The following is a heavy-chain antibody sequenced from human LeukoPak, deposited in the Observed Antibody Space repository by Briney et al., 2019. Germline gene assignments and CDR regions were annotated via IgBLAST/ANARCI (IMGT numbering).Heavy chain of an antibody. D-gene: IGHD6-19*01. CDR3: ARHSSSSGWIFDY. CDR1: GGSISSSYSY. Sequence: KSSETLSLTCTVSGGSISSSYSYWGWIRQPPGKGLEWIGEINHSGSTNYNPSLKSRVTISVDTSKNQFSLKLSSVTAADTAVYYCARHSSSSGWIFDYWGQGTLVTVSS. CDR2: INHSGST. J-gene: IGHJ4*02. V-gene: IGHV4-39*01.